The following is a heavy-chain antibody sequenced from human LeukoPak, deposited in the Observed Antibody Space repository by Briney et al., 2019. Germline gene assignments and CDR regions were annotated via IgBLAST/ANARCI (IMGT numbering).Heavy chain of an antibody. Sequence: PSETLSLTCTVSGGSISSGGYYWSWLRQHPGTGLEWIGYIYYSGSTYYNPSLKSRVNISVDTSKNQFSLKLSSVTAADTAVYYCARGRIVVVTAIPQGFDPWGQGTLVTVSS. V-gene: IGHV4-31*03. D-gene: IGHD2-21*02. CDR1: GGSISSGGYY. J-gene: IGHJ5*02. CDR3: ARGRIVVVTAIPQGFDP. CDR2: IYYSGST.